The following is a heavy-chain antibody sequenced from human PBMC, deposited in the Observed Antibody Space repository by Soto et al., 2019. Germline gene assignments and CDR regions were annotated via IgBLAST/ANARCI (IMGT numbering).Heavy chain of an antibody. CDR3: AKDATLGRNTTYMDV. J-gene: IGHJ6*03. Sequence: EVQLLESGGGLVQPGGSLRLSCAASGFTFSSYAMSWVRQAPGKALEWVSAISGSGGSTNYANSVKGRFTISRDNSKNTVYLQMNSLRAEDTAVYYCAKDATLGRNTTYMDVWGKGTTVTVSS. V-gene: IGHV3-23*01. D-gene: IGHD1-1*01. CDR1: GFTFSSYA. CDR2: ISGSGGST.